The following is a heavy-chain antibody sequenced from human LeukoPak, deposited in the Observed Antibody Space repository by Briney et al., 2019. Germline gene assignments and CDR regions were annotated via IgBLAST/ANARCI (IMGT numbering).Heavy chain of an antibody. J-gene: IGHJ4*02. CDR3: AKGTATSCYTGFDY. V-gene: IGHV3-23*01. CDR1: GFTLTSYA. Sequence: AGGSLRLSCAASGFTLTSYAMNWVRQTPGKGLEWVSVISGDGGSTFYADSVNGRFTTSRDNSKNTLFLQMNSLRADDTALYYCAKGTATSCYTGFDYWGQGTLVTVSS. CDR2: ISGDGGST. D-gene: IGHD2-2*02.